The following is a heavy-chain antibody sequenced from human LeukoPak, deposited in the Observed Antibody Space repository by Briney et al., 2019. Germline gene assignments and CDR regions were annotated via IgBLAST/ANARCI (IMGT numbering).Heavy chain of an antibody. D-gene: IGHD3-9*01. V-gene: IGHV4-31*03. CDR2: IYYSGST. J-gene: IGHJ5*02. CDR1: GGSISSGGYY. Sequence: SETLSLTCTVPGGSISSGGYYWSWIRQHPGKGLEWIGYIYYSGSTYYNPSLKSRVTISVDTSKNQFSLKLSSVTAADTAVYYCARNDILTGYYWFDPWGQGTLVTVSS. CDR3: ARNDILTGYYWFDP.